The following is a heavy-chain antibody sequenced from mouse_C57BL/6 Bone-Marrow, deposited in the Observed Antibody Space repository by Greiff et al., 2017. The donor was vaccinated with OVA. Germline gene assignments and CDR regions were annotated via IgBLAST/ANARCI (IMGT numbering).Heavy chain of an antibody. CDR3: ARYSNYEGYFDY. CDR2: INPYNGGT. CDR1: GYTFTDYY. V-gene: IGHV1-19*01. Sequence: VQLKESGPVLVKPGASVKMSCKASGYTFTDYYMNWVKQSHGKSLEWIGVINPYNGGTSYNQKFKGKATLTVDKSSSTAYMELNSLTSEDSAVYYCARYSNYEGYFDYWGQGTTLTVSS. J-gene: IGHJ2*01. D-gene: IGHD2-5*01.